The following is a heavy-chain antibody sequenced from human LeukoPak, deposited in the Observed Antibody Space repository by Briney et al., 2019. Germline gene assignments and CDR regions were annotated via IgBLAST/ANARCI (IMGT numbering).Heavy chain of an antibody. CDR1: GCTFTSYG. CDR2: ISVYNGNT. J-gene: IGHJ4*02. V-gene: IGHV1-18*01. CDR3: ARVGYSGRVGPPYY. D-gene: IGHD1-26*01. Sequence: ASVKVSCKDSGCTFTSYGISWVRQAPGQGLEWMGWISVYNGNTNYAQKLQGRVTMTTDKSTSTAYMELRSLRSDDTAVYYCARVGYSGRVGPPYYWGPGTLVTASS.